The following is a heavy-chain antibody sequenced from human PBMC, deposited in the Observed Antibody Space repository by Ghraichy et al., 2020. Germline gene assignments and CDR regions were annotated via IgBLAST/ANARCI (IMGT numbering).Heavy chain of an antibody. V-gene: IGHV4-59*01. CDR3: ASSYDSSGYYYFDY. J-gene: IGHJ4*02. Sequence: SQTLSLTCTVYGGSISSYYWSWIWQPPGKGLDWIGYIYYSGSTNYNPSLKSRVTISVDTSKNQFSLKLSSVTAADTAVYYCASSYDSSGYYYFDYWGQGTLVTVSS. CDR2: IYYSGST. D-gene: IGHD3-22*01. CDR1: GGSISSYY.